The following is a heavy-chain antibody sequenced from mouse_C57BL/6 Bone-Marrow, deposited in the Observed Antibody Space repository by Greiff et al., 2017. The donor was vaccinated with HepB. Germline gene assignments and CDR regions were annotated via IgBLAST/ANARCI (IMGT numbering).Heavy chain of an antibody. V-gene: IGHV5-6-5*01. Sequence: EVKLVESGVGLVKPGGSLKLSCAASGFTFSSYAMSWVRQTPEKRLEWVASISSGGSTYYPDSVKGRFTISRDNARNILYLQMSSLRSEDTAMYYCARGGITTSYAMDYWGQGTSVTVSS. CDR1: GFTFSSYA. J-gene: IGHJ4*01. CDR3: ARGGITTSYAMDY. CDR2: ISSGGST. D-gene: IGHD2-4*01.